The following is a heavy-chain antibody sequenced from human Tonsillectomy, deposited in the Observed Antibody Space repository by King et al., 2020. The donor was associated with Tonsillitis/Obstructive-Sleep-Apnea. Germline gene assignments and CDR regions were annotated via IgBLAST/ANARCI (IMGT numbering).Heavy chain of an antibody. CDR1: GGSISSSSYY. V-gene: IGHV4-39*01. D-gene: IGHD3-3*01. CDR2: IYYSGST. J-gene: IGHJ3*02. Sequence: LQLQESGPGLVKPSETLSLTCTVSGGSISSSSYYWGWIRQPPGKGLEWIGSIYYSGSTYYNPSLKSRVTISVDTSKNQFSLKLSSVTAADTAVYYCARREATIFGVDDAFGIWGQGTMVTVSS. CDR3: ARREATIFGVDDAFGI.